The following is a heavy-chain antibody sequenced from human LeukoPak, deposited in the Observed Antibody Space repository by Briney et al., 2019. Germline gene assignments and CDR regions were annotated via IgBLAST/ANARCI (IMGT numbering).Heavy chain of an antibody. CDR1: GGTFSSYA. Sequence: SVKVSCKASGGTFSSYAISWVRQAPGQGLEWMGRIIPIFGIANYAQKFQGRVTITADKSTSTAYMELSSLRSEDTAVYYCARGAYYYDSSGYPNWFNPWGQGTLVTVSS. D-gene: IGHD3-22*01. CDR3: ARGAYYYDSSGYPNWFNP. J-gene: IGHJ5*02. V-gene: IGHV1-69*04. CDR2: IIPIFGIA.